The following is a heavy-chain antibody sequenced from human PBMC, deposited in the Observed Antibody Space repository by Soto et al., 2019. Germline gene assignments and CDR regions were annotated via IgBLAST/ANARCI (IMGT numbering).Heavy chain of an antibody. V-gene: IGHV3-21*01. J-gene: IGHJ6*02. D-gene: IGHD1-26*01. Sequence: VGSLRLSCTASGFSFSTYTMNWVRQAPGKGLEWVSCISSSSGYVYYVGSVKGRFTISRDNAKNSLFLQMNSLRAEDTAVYYCARDLGQWELRMNTGAGYYYYGMDVWGQGTTVTVSS. CDR3: ARDLGQWELRMNTGAGYYYYGMDV. CDR2: ISSSSGYV. CDR1: GFSFSTYT.